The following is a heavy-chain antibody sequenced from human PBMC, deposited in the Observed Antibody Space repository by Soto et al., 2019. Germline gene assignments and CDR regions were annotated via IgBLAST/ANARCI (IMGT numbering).Heavy chain of an antibody. CDR3: ARVPKYYDFWSGPPGYYYYYAMDA. CDR1: GGSFSGYY. CDR2: INHSGST. Sequence: PSETLSLTCAVYGGSFSGYYWSWIRQPPGKGLEWIGEINHSGSTNYNPSLKSRVTISVDTSKNQFSLKLSSVTAADTAVYYCARVPKYYDFWSGPPGYYYYYAMDAWGPGATVTVSS. D-gene: IGHD3-3*01. V-gene: IGHV4-34*01. J-gene: IGHJ6*02.